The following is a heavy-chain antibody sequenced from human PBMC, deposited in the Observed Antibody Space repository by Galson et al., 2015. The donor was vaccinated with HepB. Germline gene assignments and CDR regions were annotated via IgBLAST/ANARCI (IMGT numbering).Heavy chain of an antibody. CDR1: GFTFSSYS. D-gene: IGHD1-26*01. V-gene: IGHV3-21*04. Sequence: SLRLSCAASGFTFSSYSMNWVRQAPGKGLEWVSSISSSSSYIYYADSVKGRFTITRDNAKNSLYLQMNSLRAEDTAVYYCARVSWATTIREVNFDYLGQGTLVTVSS. CDR3: ARVSWATTIREVNFDY. J-gene: IGHJ4*02. CDR2: ISSSSSYI.